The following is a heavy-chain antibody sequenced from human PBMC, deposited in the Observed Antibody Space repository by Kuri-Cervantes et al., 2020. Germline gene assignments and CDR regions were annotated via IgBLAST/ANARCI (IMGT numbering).Heavy chain of an antibody. J-gene: IGHJ6*03. Sequence: SETLSLTCAVYGGSFSGYSWSWIRQPPGKGLEWIGEISHSGSTNYNPSLKSRSTISVDTSKNQFSLKLSSVTAADTAVYYCARGVVVVVAAVYYYYMDVWGKGTTVTVSS. CDR2: ISHSGST. D-gene: IGHD2-15*01. V-gene: IGHV4-34*01. CDR3: ARGVVVVVAAVYYYYMDV. CDR1: GGSFSGYS.